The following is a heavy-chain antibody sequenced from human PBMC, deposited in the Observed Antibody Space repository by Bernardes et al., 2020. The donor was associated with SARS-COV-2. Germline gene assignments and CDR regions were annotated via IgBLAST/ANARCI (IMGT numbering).Heavy chain of an antibody. Sequence: SETLSLTCTVSGGSISISNVYWAWIRQSPGKGLEWIGNVYHTGSTYYNPSLKSRVSLSVDTSTNQFSLKVSSVTAADTALYYCARSNRVTRSRGSWFDPWGQGILVSVS. D-gene: IGHD2-21*02. CDR3: ARSNRVTRSRGSWFDP. J-gene: IGHJ5*02. V-gene: IGHV4-39*01. CDR2: VYHTGST. CDR1: GGSISISNVY.